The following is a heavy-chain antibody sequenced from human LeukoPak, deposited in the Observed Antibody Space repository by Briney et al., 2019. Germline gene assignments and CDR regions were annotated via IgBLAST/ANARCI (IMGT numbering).Heavy chain of an antibody. CDR1: GFTFSSYG. CDR3: AKDVYYYDSSGIDY. CDR2: IRYDGSNK. D-gene: IGHD3-22*01. Sequence: PGGSLRLSCAASGFTFSSYGMHWVHQAPGKGLEWVAFIRYDGSNKYYADSVKGRFTISRDNSKNTLYLQMNSLRAEDTAVYYCAKDVYYYDSSGIDYWGQGTLLTVSS. V-gene: IGHV3-30*02. J-gene: IGHJ4*02.